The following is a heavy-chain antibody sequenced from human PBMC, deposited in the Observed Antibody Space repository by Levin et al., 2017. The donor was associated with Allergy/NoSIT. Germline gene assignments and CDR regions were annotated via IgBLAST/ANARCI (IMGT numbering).Heavy chain of an antibody. J-gene: IGHJ4*02. V-gene: IGHV3-48*01. CDR3: ARDEGWPGDY. CDR2: ISSSSSTI. Sequence: ASVKVSCAASGFTFSSYSMNWVRQAPGKGLEWLSYISSSSSTIYYADSVKGRFTISRDNAKNSLYLQMNSLRVEDTAVYYCARDEGWPGDYWGQGTLVTVSS. D-gene: IGHD5-24*01. CDR1: GFTFSSYS.